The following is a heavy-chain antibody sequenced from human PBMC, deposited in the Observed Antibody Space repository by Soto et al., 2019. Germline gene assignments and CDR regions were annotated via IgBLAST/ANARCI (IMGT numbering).Heavy chain of an antibody. CDR1: GGIFSSYA. V-gene: IGHV1-69*13. D-gene: IGHD1-26*01. Sequence: SVKVSCKASGGIFSSYAISWPRQAPGQGLEWLGAVIPILSQAYYAQNLQDRVTITADESTRTTYTELSSLRSEDTAVYFCARVGGVGAPPGADYWGQGTLVTVSS. J-gene: IGHJ4*02. CDR2: VIPILSQA. CDR3: ARVGGVGAPPGADY.